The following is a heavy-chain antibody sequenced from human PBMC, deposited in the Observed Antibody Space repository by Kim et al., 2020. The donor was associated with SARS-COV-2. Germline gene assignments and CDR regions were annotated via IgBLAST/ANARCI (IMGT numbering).Heavy chain of an antibody. CDR3: ARDIAWGAAAGCFDY. D-gene: IGHD6-13*01. Sequence: GGSLRLSCAASGFTFSSYSMNWVRQAPGKGLEWVSSISSNSSNIYYADSVKGRFTISRDNAKNSLYLQMNSLRAEDTAVYYCARDIAWGAAAGCFDYLG. CDR2: ISSNSSNI. J-gene: IGHJ4*03. V-gene: IGHV3-21*01. CDR1: GFTFSSYS.